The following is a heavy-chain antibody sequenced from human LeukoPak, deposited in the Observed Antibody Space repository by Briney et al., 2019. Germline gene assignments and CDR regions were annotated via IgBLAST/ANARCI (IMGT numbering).Heavy chain of an antibody. V-gene: IGHV3-23*01. D-gene: IGHD3-22*01. Sequence: PGGSLRLSCAASGFTFSSYAMSWVRQAPGKGLEWVPSITGSSASTYYADSVKGRFTISRDNSKNTLYLQMNSLRAEDTAVYFCAKLDYYDTHWGQGTLVTVSS. CDR3: AKLDYYDTH. J-gene: IGHJ4*02. CDR2: ITGSSAST. CDR1: GFTFSSYA.